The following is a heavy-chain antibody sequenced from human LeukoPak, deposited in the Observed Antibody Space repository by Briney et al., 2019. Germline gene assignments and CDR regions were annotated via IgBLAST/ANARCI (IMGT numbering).Heavy chain of an antibody. Sequence: ASVKVSCKASGYTFTSYGISWVRQAPGQGLKWMGWISAYNGNTNYAQKLQGRVTMTTDTSTSTAYMELRSLRSDDTAVYYCARGFTMIVVVTGDAFDIWGQGTMVTVSS. V-gene: IGHV1-18*01. D-gene: IGHD3-22*01. CDR3: ARGFTMIVVVTGDAFDI. J-gene: IGHJ3*02. CDR2: ISAYNGNT. CDR1: GYTFTSYG.